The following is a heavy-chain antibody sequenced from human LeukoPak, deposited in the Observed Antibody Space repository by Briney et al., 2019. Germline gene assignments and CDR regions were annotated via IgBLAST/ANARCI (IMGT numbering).Heavy chain of an antibody. CDR2: IIPIFGTA. J-gene: IGHJ4*02. D-gene: IGHD6-13*01. V-gene: IGHV1-69*05. CDR3: ASGSSWYEANFDY. CDR1: GGTLSSYA. Sequence: ASVKVSCKASGGTLSSYAISWVRQAPGQGLEWMGGIIPIFGTANYAQKFQGRVTITTDESTSTAYMELSSLRSEDTAVYYCASGSSWYEANFDYWGQGTLVTVSS.